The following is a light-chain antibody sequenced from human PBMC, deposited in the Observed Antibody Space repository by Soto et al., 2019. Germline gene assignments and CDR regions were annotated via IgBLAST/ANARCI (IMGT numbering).Light chain of an antibody. Sequence: QSVLTQPASVSGSPGQSITISCIGTSRDVGGYNYVSWYQHHPGEAPKLMIYEVSNRPSGVSDRFSAAKSGNTASLTISGLQAEDEADYYCCSYGGSSALPYVFGTGTKVTVL. V-gene: IGLV2-14*01. CDR2: EVS. CDR3: CSYGGSSALPYV. CDR1: SRDVGGYNY. J-gene: IGLJ1*01.